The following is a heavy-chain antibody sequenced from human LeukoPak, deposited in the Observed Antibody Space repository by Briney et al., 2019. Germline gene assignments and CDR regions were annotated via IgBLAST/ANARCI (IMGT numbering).Heavy chain of an antibody. V-gene: IGHV3-30*02. CDR2: IRYDGSDK. D-gene: IGHD5-18*01. J-gene: IGHJ4*02. CDR1: GFTFSSYG. Sequence: QTGGSLRLSCAASGFTFSSYGMHWVRQAPGKGLEWVAFIRYDGSDKYYADSVKGRFTISRDNSKNTLYLQMNSLRAEDTAVYYCAKDNLFRQLWTPTDPDYWGQGTLVTVSS. CDR3: AKDNLFRQLWTPTDPDY.